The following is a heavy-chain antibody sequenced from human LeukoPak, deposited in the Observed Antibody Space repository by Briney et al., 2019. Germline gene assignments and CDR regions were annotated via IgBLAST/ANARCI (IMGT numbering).Heavy chain of an antibody. CDR2: ISYDGSNK. J-gene: IGHJ4*02. D-gene: IGHD3-22*01. Sequence: GGSLRLSCAASGFTFSSYAMHWVRQAPGKGLEWVAVISYDGSNKYYADSVKGRFTISRDNSKNALYLQMNRLRAEDTAVYYCANHYDSSGFDYWGQGTLVTVSS. CDR3: ANHYDSSGFDY. V-gene: IGHV3-30-3*01. CDR1: GFTFSSYA.